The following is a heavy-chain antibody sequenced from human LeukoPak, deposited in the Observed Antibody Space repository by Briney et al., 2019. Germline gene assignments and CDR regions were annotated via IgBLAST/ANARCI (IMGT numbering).Heavy chain of an antibody. CDR3: ARHYDSSGFYFDY. V-gene: IGHV4-59*01. D-gene: IGHD3-22*01. Sequence: SETLSLTCTVSGGSISSYYWSWIRQPPGKGLEWIGYIYYSGSTNYHPSLKSRVTISVDTSKNQFSLKLTSVTAADTAVYYCARHYDSSGFYFDYWGQGALVTVSS. CDR2: IYYSGST. CDR1: GGSISSYY. J-gene: IGHJ4*02.